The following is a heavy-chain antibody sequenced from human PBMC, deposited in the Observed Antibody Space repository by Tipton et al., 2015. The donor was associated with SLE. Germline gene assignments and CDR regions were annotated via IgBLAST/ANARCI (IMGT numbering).Heavy chain of an antibody. CDR2: INWSSGSI. D-gene: IGHD3-3*01. CDR1: GFTFDDYA. CDR3: ARSLVWSGYYGYMDV. V-gene: IGHV3-9*01. Sequence: SLRLSCAASGFTFDDYAMHWVRQAPGKGLEWVSGINWSSGSIGYADSVKGRFTISRDNSKNTLYLQMNSLRTEDTAVYYCARSLVWSGYYGYMDVWGKGTTVTVSS. J-gene: IGHJ6*03.